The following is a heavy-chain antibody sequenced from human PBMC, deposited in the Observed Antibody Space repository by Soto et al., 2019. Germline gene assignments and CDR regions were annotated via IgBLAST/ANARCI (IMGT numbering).Heavy chain of an antibody. V-gene: IGHV1-69*01. Sequence: QVQLVESGAVVKKPGSSVKVSCKASGGTFSSYAISWVRQAPGQGLEWMGGIIPIFGTANYAQKFQGRVTITADESTSTAYMELSSLRSEDTAVYYCASTTVGNWYFDLWGRGTLVTVSS. J-gene: IGHJ2*01. CDR1: GGTFSSYA. CDR2: IIPIFGTA. D-gene: IGHD4-17*01. CDR3: ASTTVGNWYFDL.